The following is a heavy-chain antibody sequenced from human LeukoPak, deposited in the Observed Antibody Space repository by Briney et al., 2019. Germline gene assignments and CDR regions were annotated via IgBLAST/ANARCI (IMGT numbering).Heavy chain of an antibody. CDR2: ISSSSSYI. V-gene: IGHV3-21*01. CDR3: ARVQGSSTSPAWY. J-gene: IGHJ4*02. CDR1: GFTFSSYS. D-gene: IGHD2-2*01. Sequence: PGGSLRLSCAASGFTFSSYSMNWVSQAPGKGLEWVSSISSSSSYIYYADSVKGRFTISRDNAKNSLYLQMNSLRAEDTAVYYCARVQGSSTSPAWYWGQGTLVTVSS.